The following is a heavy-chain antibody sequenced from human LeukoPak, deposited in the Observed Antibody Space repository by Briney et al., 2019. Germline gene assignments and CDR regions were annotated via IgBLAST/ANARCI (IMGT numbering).Heavy chain of an antibody. D-gene: IGHD4-23*01. Sequence: SETLSLTCAVYGGSLSGYYWSWIRQPPGRGLEWIGEINRSGSANYNPSLKSRVTISVDTSKNQSSLKLSSVTAADTAVYYCARAVDKNYYYGMDVWGQGTTVTVSS. V-gene: IGHV4-34*01. CDR2: INRSGSA. J-gene: IGHJ6*02. CDR1: GGSLSGYY. CDR3: ARAVDKNYYYGMDV.